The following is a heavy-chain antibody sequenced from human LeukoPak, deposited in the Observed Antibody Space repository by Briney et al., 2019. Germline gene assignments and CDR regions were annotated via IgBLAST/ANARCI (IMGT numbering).Heavy chain of an antibody. CDR2: MNPDSGNT. J-gene: IGHJ3*02. CDR1: GYTFTSYD. Sequence: ASVKVSCEASGYTFTSYDINWVRQATGQGLEWMGWMNPDSGNTNYAQKLQGRVTMTTDTSTSTAYMELRSLRSDDTAVYYCARDEPGIAAAGAFDIWGQGTMVTVSS. D-gene: IGHD6-13*01. V-gene: IGHV1-18*01. CDR3: ARDEPGIAAAGAFDI.